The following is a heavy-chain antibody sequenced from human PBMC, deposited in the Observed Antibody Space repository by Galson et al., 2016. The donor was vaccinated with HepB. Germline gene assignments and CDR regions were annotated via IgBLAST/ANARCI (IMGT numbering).Heavy chain of an antibody. V-gene: IGHV1-46*01. CDR1: GYTFISYY. D-gene: IGHD1-26*01. J-gene: IGHJ4*02. CDR3: ARDGGSYLYYFDF. CDR2: INPSGGGT. Sequence: SVKVSCKASGYTFISYYIHWVRQAPGQGLEWMGMINPSGGGTDYAQRFQGRVTMTRDTSTSTVYMELSSLRSEDTAVYYCARDGGSYLYYFDFWGQGTLVTVSS.